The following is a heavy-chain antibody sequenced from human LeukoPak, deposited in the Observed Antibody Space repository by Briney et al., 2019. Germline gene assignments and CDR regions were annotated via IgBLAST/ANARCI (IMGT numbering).Heavy chain of an antibody. CDR1: GFTFDDYA. CDR3: AKDISQRCSGGSCYSDVVFQH. Sequence: PGGSLRRSCAASGFTFDDYAMHWVRQAPGKGLEWVSLISWDGGSTYYADSVKGRFTISRDNSKNSLYLQMNSLRAEDTALYYCAKDISQRCSGGSCYSDVVFQHWGKGTLVTVSS. CDR2: ISWDGGST. J-gene: IGHJ1*01. V-gene: IGHV3-43D*04. D-gene: IGHD2-15*01.